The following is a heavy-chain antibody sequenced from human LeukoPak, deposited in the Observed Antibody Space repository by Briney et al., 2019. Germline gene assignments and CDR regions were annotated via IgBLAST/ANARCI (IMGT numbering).Heavy chain of an antibody. J-gene: IGHJ3*01. V-gene: IGHV4-61*01. CDR2: LANGGST. CDR1: GGPVSSGSYY. Sequence: SETLSLTCTVSGGPVSSGSYYWSWFRQPPGKGLEWIGHLANGGSTKFNPSLTSGVTISLDTSKHQFSLKLSSVTAADTAVYYCAVLKYGGGDPDTFDVWGQGTMVTVSS. D-gene: IGHD2-21*02. CDR3: AVLKYGGGDPDTFDV.